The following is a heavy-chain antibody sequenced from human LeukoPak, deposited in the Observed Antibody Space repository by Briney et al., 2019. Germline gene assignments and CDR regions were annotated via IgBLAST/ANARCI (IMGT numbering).Heavy chain of an antibody. J-gene: IGHJ3*02. Sequence: SETLSLTCTVSGGSISSYYWSWIRQPPGKGLEWIGYIYYSGSTNYNPSLKSRVTTSVDTSKNQFSLKLSSVTAADTAVYYCARRSSWLKAFDIWGQGTMVTVSS. CDR1: GGSISSYY. CDR2: IYYSGST. V-gene: IGHV4-59*08. D-gene: IGHD6-13*01. CDR3: ARRSSWLKAFDI.